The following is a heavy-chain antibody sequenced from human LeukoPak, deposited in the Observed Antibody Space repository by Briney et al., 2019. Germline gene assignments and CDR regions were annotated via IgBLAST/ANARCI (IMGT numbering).Heavy chain of an antibody. CDR3: ARAEDSSGYYPYYFDY. CDR1: GGSISSYY. J-gene: IGHJ4*02. CDR2: IYTSGST. Sequence: SETLSLTCTVSGGSISSYYWSWIRQPAGKGLEWIGRIYTSGSTNYNPSLKSRVTMSVDTSKNQFSLKLSSVTAADTAVHYCARAEDSSGYYPYYFDYWGQGTLVTVSS. V-gene: IGHV4-4*07. D-gene: IGHD3-22*01.